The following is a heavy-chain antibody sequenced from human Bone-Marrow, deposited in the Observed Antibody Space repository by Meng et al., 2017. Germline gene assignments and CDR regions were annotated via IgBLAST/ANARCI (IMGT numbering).Heavy chain of an antibody. J-gene: IGHJ4*02. CDR3: ASPGEMATILVSGGRRIDY. V-gene: IGHV3-64*02. CDR1: GFTFSSYA. Sequence: GGSLRLSCAASGFTFSSYAMHWVRQAPGKGLEYVSAISSNGGSTYYADSVKGRFTISRDNSKNTLYLQMGSLRAEDTAVYYCASPGEMATILVSGGRRIDYWGQGTLVTVSS. D-gene: IGHD5-24*01. CDR2: ISSNGGST.